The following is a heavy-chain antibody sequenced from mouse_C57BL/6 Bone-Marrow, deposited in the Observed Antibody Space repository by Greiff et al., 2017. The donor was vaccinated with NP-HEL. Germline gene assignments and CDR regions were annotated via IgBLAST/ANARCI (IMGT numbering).Heavy chain of an antibody. J-gene: IGHJ2*01. Sequence: EVQGVESGAELVRPGASVKLSCTASGFNIKDDYMHWVKQRPEQGLEWIGWIDPENGDTEYASKFQGKATITADTSSNTAYLQLSSLTSEDTAVYYCTRYYGSSPDYWGQGTTLTVSS. CDR3: TRYYGSSPDY. CDR2: IDPENGDT. V-gene: IGHV14-4*01. CDR1: GFNIKDDY. D-gene: IGHD1-1*01.